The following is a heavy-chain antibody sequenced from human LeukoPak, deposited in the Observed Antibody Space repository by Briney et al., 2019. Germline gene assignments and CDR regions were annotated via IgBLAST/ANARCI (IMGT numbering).Heavy chain of an antibody. CDR1: GFTFSRYE. CDR3: ARAYVDLETTTLNYYMDV. V-gene: IGHV3-48*03. J-gene: IGHJ6*03. CDR2: ISSRGTIL. D-gene: IGHD5-12*01. Sequence: GGSLRLSCAASGFTFSRYEMNWVRQAPGKGLEWVSYISSRGTILYYGDSVRGRFTISRDNAKNSLFLQMNSLRAEDTAVYYCARAYVDLETTTLNYYMDVWGKGTTVTVSS.